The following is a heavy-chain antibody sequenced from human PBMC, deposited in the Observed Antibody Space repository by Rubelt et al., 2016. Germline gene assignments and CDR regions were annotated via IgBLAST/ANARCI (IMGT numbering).Heavy chain of an antibody. J-gene: IGHJ4*02. CDR2: ISSSSNTI. CDR3: ARDFSWSFDY. Sequence: GQLVESGGGLVQPGGSLRLSCAASGFTFSSNSMNWVRQAPGKGLEWVSYISSSSNTIYYADSVKGRFTISRDSAKNSLYLQMNSPRAEDTAVYFCARDFSWSFDYWGQGTLVTVPP. CDR1: GFTFSSNS. V-gene: IGHV3-48*04. D-gene: IGHD6-13*01.